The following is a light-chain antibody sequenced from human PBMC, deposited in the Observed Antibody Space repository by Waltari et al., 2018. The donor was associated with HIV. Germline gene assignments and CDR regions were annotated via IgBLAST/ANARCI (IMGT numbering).Light chain of an antibody. CDR1: SPNFGATSD. CDR3: QSYDSTLRVV. J-gene: IGLJ2*01. CDR2: ANN. V-gene: IGLV1-40*01. Sequence: QPVLTQPPSVSGDPGTRVTISYTRSSPNFGATSDVHWYQQLPGTAPNLLIYANNNRPSGVPDRFSGSKSGTSASLAITGLQAEDEADYYCQSYDSTLRVVFGGGTKLTVL.